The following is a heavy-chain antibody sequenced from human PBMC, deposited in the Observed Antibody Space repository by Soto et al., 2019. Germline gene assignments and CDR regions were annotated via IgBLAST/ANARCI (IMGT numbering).Heavy chain of an antibody. CDR2: IDPSDSYT. V-gene: IGHV5-10-1*01. Sequence: GESLKISCKGSGYSFTSYWISWVRQMPGKGLEWMGRIDPSDSYTNYSPSFQGHVTISADKSISTAYLQWSSLKASDTAMYYCARRRSSTLYYYYYYGMDVWGQGTTVTVSS. J-gene: IGHJ6*02. D-gene: IGHD6-13*01. CDR3: ARRRSSTLYYYYYYGMDV. CDR1: GYSFTSYW.